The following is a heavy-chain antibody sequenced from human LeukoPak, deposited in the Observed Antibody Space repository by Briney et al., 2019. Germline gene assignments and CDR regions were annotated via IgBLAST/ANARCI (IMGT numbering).Heavy chain of an antibody. J-gene: IGHJ6*02. CDR2: IIPILGIA. CDR1: GGTLSSYA. D-gene: IGHD1-7*01. V-gene: IGHV1-69*04. Sequence: SVKVSCEASGGTLSSYAISWVRQAPGQGLEWMGRIIPILGIANYAQKFQGRVTITADKSTSTAYMELSSLRSEDTAVYYCARDRTGTTSGYYYGMDVWGQGTTVTVSS. CDR3: ARDRTGTTSGYYYGMDV.